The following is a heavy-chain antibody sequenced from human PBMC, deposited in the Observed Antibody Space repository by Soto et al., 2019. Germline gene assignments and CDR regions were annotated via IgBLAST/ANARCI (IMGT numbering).Heavy chain of an antibody. Sequence: GASVKVSCKASGYTFTSYYMHWVRQAPGQGLEWMGIINPSGGSTSYAQKFQGRVTMTRDTSTSTAYMELSSLRSEDTAVYYCARVPAAPEDYYYGMDVWGQGTTVTVSS. V-gene: IGHV1-46*03. CDR3: ARVPAAPEDYYYGMDV. J-gene: IGHJ6*02. CDR2: INPSGGST. CDR1: GYTFTSYY. D-gene: IGHD2-2*01.